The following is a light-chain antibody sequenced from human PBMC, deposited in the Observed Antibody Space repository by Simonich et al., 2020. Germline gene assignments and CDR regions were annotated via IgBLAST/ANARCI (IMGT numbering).Light chain of an antibody. Sequence: DIVMTQSPDSLAVSMVERSNINCKSRQSVVYSSNNKNYLAWYQQKPVQHPKLLIYWESTRESGVPDRFSGSGSVTDFTLTISSLQAEAVAVYYCQQYYSTPYTFGQGTKLAIK. CDR1: QSVVYSSNNKNY. V-gene: IGKV4-1*01. CDR3: QQYYSTPYT. CDR2: WES. J-gene: IGKJ2*01.